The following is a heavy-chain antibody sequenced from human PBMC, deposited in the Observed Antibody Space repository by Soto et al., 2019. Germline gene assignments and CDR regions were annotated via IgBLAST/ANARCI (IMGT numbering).Heavy chain of an antibody. J-gene: IGHJ3*02. Sequence: GGSLRLSCAASGFTFSSYGMHWVRQAPGKGLEWVAVISYDGSNKYYADSVKGRFTISRDNSKNTLYLQMNSLRAEDTAVYYCAKVAKWELIDAFDIWGQGTMVTVSS. V-gene: IGHV3-30*18. CDR2: ISYDGSNK. CDR1: GFTFSSYG. CDR3: AKVAKWELIDAFDI. D-gene: IGHD1-26*01.